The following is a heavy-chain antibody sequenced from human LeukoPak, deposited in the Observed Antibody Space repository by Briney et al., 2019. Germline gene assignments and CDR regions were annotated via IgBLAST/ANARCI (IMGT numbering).Heavy chain of an antibody. D-gene: IGHD3-22*01. CDR3: ARDPSDYYDSRGYYQPDDY. CDR2: ISAYNGNT. CDR1: GYTFTSYG. J-gene: IGHJ4*02. Sequence: GASVKVSCKASGYTFTSYGISWVRQAPGQGLEWMGWISAYNGNTNYAQKLQGRVTMTTDTSTSTAYMELRSLRSDDTAVYYCARDPSDYYDSRGYYQPDDYWGQGTLVTVSS. V-gene: IGHV1-18*01.